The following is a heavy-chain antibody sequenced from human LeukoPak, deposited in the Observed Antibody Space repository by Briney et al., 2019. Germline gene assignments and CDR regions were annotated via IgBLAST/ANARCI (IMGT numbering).Heavy chain of an antibody. V-gene: IGHV4-34*01. J-gene: IGHJ2*01. Sequence: SETLSLTCAVYGGSFSGYYWSWIRQPPGKGLEWIGEINHSGSTNYNPSLKSRVTISVDTSKNQFSLKLSSVTAADTAVYYCAKMQGYFDLWGRGTLVTVSS. CDR2: INHSGST. CDR1: GGSFSGYY. CDR3: AKMQGYFDL.